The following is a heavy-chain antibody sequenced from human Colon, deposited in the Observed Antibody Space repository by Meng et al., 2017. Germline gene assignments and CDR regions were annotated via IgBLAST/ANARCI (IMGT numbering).Heavy chain of an antibody. CDR3: ARFYGSGTFEVHDY. V-gene: IGHV4-61*01. J-gene: IGHJ4*02. CDR2: IHYSGSR. D-gene: IGHD3-10*01. CDR1: GGSVSSASYY. Sequence: QESGPRLVRPSETLSPTCNVSGGSVSSASYYWSWIRQPPGKGLEWIGLIHYSGSRNYNPSLKSRVTMSVDTSKNQVSLRLTPVTAADTAVYYCARFYGSGTFEVHDYWGQGTLVTVSS.